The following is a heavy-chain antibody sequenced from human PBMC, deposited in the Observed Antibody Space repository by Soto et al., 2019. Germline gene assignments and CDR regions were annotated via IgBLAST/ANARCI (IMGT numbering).Heavy chain of an antibody. Sequence: QVQLVESGGGVVQPGRSLRLSCAASGFTFSSYAMHWVRQAPGKGLEWVAVISYDGSNKYYADSVKGRFTISRDNSKNTLYQQMNSLRAEDTAVYYCARDRGYCSSTSCYTGSDWDAFDIWGQGTMVTVSS. D-gene: IGHD2-2*02. CDR2: ISYDGSNK. V-gene: IGHV3-30-3*01. CDR1: GFTFSSYA. J-gene: IGHJ3*02. CDR3: ARDRGYCSSTSCYTGSDWDAFDI.